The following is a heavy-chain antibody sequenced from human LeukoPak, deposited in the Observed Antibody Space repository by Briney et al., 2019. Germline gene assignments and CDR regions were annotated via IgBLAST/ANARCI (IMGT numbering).Heavy chain of an antibody. CDR2: INAGNGNT. V-gene: IGHV1-3*01. Sequence: ASVKVSCKASGYTFTSYAMHWVRQAPGQRLEWMGWINAGNGNTKYSQKFQGRVTITRDTSASTAYMELSSLRSEDTAVYYCARGWLSETTVLTPYNYWGQGTLVTVSS. CDR1: GYTFTSYA. CDR3: ARGWLSETTVLTPYNY. D-gene: IGHD4-23*01. J-gene: IGHJ4*02.